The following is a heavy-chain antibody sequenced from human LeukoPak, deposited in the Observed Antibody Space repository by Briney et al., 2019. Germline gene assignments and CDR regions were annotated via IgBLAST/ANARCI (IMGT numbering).Heavy chain of an antibody. V-gene: IGHV3-30*09. CDR3: ARDHPVDTAMVDYFDY. D-gene: IGHD5-18*01. CDR1: GFTFSSYA. CDR2: ISYDGSNK. Sequence: GGSLRLSCAASGFTFSSYAMHWVRQAPGKGLEWVAVISYDGSNKYYADSVKGRFAISRDNSKNTLYLQMNSLRAEDTAVYYCARDHPVDTAMVDYFDYWGQGTLVTVSS. J-gene: IGHJ4*02.